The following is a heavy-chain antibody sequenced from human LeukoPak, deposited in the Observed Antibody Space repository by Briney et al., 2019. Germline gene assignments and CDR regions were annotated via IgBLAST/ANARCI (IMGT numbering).Heavy chain of an antibody. CDR3: AKDFYDNSGSRYDY. V-gene: IGHV3-23*01. D-gene: IGHD3-22*01. Sequence: GGSLRLSCTASGFAFSSYAMSGVRQAPGVGLGWVSAIDGGGGSTWHADSVKGRFTISRDNSKNTLYMQMNSLRVEDTAVYYCAKDFYDNSGSRYDYWGQGTLVTVSS. J-gene: IGHJ4*02. CDR1: GFAFSSYA. CDR2: IDGGGGST.